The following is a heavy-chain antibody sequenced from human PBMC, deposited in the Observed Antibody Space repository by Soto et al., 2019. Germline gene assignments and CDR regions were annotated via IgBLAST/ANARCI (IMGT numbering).Heavy chain of an antibody. CDR1: GFTFSSYS. CDR2: ISSSSSTI. J-gene: IGHJ4*02. V-gene: IGHV3-48*01. D-gene: IGHD4-17*01. CDR3: ARDIFVGNATVTF. Sequence: GGSLRLSCAASGFTFSSYSMNWVRQAPGKGLEWVSYISSSSSTIYYADSVKGRFTISRDNAKNSLYLQMNSLRAEDTAVYYCARDIFVGNATVTFWGQGTLVTVSS.